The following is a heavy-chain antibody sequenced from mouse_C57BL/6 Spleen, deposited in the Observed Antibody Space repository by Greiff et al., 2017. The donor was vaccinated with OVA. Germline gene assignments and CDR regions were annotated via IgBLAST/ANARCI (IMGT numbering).Heavy chain of an antibody. J-gene: IGHJ2*01. Sequence: QVQLQQPGAELVRPGTSVKLSCKASGYTFTSYWMHWVKQRPGQGLEWIGVIDPSDSYTNYNQKFKGKATLTVDTSSSTAYMQLSRLTSEDSAVYYCARRVPYYYFDYWGQGTTLTVSS. CDR1: GYTFTSYW. V-gene: IGHV1-59*01. D-gene: IGHD1-1*01. CDR3: ARRVPYYYFDY. CDR2: IDPSDSYT.